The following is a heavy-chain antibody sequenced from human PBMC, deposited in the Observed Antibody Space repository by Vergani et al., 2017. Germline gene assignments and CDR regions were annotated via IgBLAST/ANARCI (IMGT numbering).Heavy chain of an antibody. CDR1: GFTFDDYT. CDR3: AKDMLSTTTLYAFDI. D-gene: IGHD4-17*01. J-gene: IGHJ3*02. Sequence: EVQLLESGGVVVQPGGSLRLSCAASGFTFDDYTMHWVRQAPGKGLEWVSLISWDGGSTYYADSVKGRFTISRDNSKNSLYLQMNSLRTEDTALYYCAKDMLSTTTLYAFDIWGQGTMVTVSS. CDR2: ISWDGGST. V-gene: IGHV3-43*01.